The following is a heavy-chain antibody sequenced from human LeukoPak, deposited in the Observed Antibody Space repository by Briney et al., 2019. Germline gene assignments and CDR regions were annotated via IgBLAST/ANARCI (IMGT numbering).Heavy chain of an antibody. CDR3: ASYSYYYDSSGYFDY. CDR2: IYYSGST. V-gene: IGHV4-61*01. J-gene: IGHJ4*02. CDR1: GGSFSSGSYY. Sequence: SETLSLTCTVSGGSFSSGSYYWSWIRQPPGTGLEWIGYIYYSGSTNYNPSLKSRVTISVDTSKNQFSLKLSSVTAADTAVYYCASYSYYYDSSGYFDYWGQGTLVTVSS. D-gene: IGHD3-22*01.